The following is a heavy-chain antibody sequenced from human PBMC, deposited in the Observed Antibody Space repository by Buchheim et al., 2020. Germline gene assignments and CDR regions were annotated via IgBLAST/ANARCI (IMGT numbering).Heavy chain of an antibody. J-gene: IGHJ4*02. V-gene: IGHV3-48*02. CDR1: GFIFSPYS. D-gene: IGHD3-16*01. Sequence: EVRLVESGGGLVQPGGSLRLSCAASGFIFSPYSMNWVRQAPGKGLEWVAYITGGSTIIYYSDSVRGRFTISRDDAKNSLYLQMNSRREEDTAVYYCVRDQLWAFDYWGQGTL. CDR2: ITGGSTII. CDR3: VRDQLWAFDY.